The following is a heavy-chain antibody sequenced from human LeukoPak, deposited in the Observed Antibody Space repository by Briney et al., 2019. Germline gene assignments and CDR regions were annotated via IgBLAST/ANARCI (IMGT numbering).Heavy chain of an antibody. Sequence: GGSLRLSCAASGFTFSSYSMNWVRQAPGKGLEWVSYISSSSSTIYYADSVKGRFTISRDNAKNSLYLQMNSLRDEDTAVYYCARGPVYYYDSSGYPHWGQGTLVTVSS. V-gene: IGHV3-48*02. CDR1: GFTFSSYS. D-gene: IGHD3-22*01. CDR2: ISSSSSTI. J-gene: IGHJ4*02. CDR3: ARGPVYYYDSSGYPH.